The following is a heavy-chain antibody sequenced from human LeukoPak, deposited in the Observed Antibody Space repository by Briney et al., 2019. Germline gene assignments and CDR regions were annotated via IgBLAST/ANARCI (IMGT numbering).Heavy chain of an antibody. CDR3: ARAGVWDYSDSSGYHNAAFDI. CDR1: GGTFSSYA. J-gene: IGHJ3*02. Sequence: ASVKVSCKASGGTFSSYAISWVRQAPGQGLEWMGGIIPIFGTANYAQKFQGRVTVTRDTSISTAYMDLSRLRSDDTAVYYCARAGVWDYSDSSGYHNAAFDIWGQGTMVTVSS. V-gene: IGHV1-69*05. D-gene: IGHD3-22*01. CDR2: IIPIFGTA.